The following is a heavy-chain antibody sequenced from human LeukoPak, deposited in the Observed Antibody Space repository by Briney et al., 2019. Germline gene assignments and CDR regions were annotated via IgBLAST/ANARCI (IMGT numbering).Heavy chain of an antibody. D-gene: IGHD6-19*01. V-gene: IGHV3-7*01. CDR2: IKQDGSEK. J-gene: IGHJ5*02. CDR3: SRVCGWGWFDP. Sequence: GGSLRLSCAASGFTFSTYWMGWIRQAPGKALERVASIKQDGSEKYYVDSVKGRFTISRDNAKNSLYLQMNSLRAEDTAVYYCSRVCGWGWFDPWGQGTLATVSS. CDR1: GFTFSTYW.